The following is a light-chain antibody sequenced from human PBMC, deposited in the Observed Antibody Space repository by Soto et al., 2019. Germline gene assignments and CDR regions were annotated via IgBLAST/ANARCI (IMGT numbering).Light chain of an antibody. CDR1: RYIGNY. Sequence: DIQMTQSPSSLSVSVGDRVTITCQASRYIGNYLNWYQQKRGKAPKLLINDASSLEMGVPSRFSGSGSGTDFSVTISSLQPEDIATYYCQQYHSLPITFGQGTRLDI. J-gene: IGKJ5*01. CDR3: QQYHSLPIT. CDR2: DAS. V-gene: IGKV1-33*01.